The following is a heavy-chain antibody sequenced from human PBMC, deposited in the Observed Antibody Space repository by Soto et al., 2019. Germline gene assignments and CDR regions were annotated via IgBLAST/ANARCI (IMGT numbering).Heavy chain of an antibody. Sequence: ASVKVSCKASGGTFSSYAISWVRQAPGQGLEWMGGIIPIFGTANYAQKFQGRVTITADESTSTAYMELSSLRSEDTAVYYCARDGRIAAAVPNWFDPWGQGTLVTVSS. D-gene: IGHD6-13*01. CDR1: GGTFSSYA. J-gene: IGHJ5*02. CDR3: ARDGRIAAAVPNWFDP. CDR2: IIPIFGTA. V-gene: IGHV1-69*13.